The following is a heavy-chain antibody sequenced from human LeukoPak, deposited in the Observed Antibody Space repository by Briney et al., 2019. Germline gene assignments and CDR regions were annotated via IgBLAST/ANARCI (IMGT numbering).Heavy chain of an antibody. D-gene: IGHD3-22*01. CDR1: GFTFSSYG. Sequence: GGSLRLSCAASGFTFSSYGMSWVLQAPGKGLEWVSAISGSGGSTYYADSVKGRFTISRDNSKNTLYLQMNSLRAEDTAVYYCAQVSYDSSGYYGPGAFDIWGQGTMVTVSS. CDR3: AQVSYDSSGYYGPGAFDI. CDR2: ISGSGGST. J-gene: IGHJ3*02. V-gene: IGHV3-23*01.